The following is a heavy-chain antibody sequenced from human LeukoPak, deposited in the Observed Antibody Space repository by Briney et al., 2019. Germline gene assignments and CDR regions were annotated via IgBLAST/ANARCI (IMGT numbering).Heavy chain of an antibody. Sequence: AGGSLRPSCAASGFTFSITGMTWGRQAPGKGLEWVSTINPSGENTHYPDSVKGRFTISRDNSRNTLSLEMNGLRVDDTAVYYCARDAGGAWPFDYWGQGPRDTVSS. V-gene: IGHV3-23*01. CDR3: ARDAGGAWPFDY. CDR1: GFTFSITG. CDR2: INPSGENT. D-gene: IGHD4-17*01. J-gene: IGHJ4*02.